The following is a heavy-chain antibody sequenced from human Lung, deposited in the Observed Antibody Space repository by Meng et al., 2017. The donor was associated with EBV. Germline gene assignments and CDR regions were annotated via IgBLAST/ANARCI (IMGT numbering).Heavy chain of an antibody. D-gene: IGHD3-10*01. V-gene: IGHV3-23*01. CDR1: GFTFTNYA. Sequence: EVQLLESGGGLVQPGGSLRLSCAAAGFTFTNYAMTWVRQAPGKGLEWVSTVSSSGGDTYYADTVKGRFTISRDKYKNTLYLQMNSLRAEDTAVYYCAKDQRNMVRGVFDYWGQGTLVTVSS. J-gene: IGHJ4*02. CDR2: VSSSGGDT. CDR3: AKDQRNMVRGVFDY.